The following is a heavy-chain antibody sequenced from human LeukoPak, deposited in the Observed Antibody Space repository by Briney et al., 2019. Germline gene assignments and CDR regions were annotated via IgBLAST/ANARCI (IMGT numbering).Heavy chain of an antibody. Sequence: GGSLRLSCAASGFTFSSYAMSWVRQAPGKGLQWVSAISASGDSTYYADSVKGRFTISRDNSKNTLYLQMNSLRAEDTAVYYCARDRARAWSDDAFDIWGQGTMVTVSS. CDR3: ARDRARAWSDDAFDI. J-gene: IGHJ3*02. CDR2: ISASGDST. V-gene: IGHV3-23*01. D-gene: IGHD1-26*01. CDR1: GFTFSSYA.